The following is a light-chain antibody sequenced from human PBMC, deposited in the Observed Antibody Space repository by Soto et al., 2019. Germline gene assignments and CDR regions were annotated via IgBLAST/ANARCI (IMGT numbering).Light chain of an antibody. V-gene: IGKV1-5*03. Sequence: DIQMTQSPSTLSASVGDRVTITCRASQSISSWLAWYQQKPGKAPKLLIYKASSLESGVPSRFSGSGSGTEFTLTISSLQPDDFATYYCQQYLTFGQGTKVDI. CDR3: QQYLT. J-gene: IGKJ1*01. CDR1: QSISSW. CDR2: KAS.